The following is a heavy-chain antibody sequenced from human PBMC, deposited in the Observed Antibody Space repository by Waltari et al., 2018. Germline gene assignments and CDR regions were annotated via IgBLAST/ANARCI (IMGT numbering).Heavy chain of an antibody. D-gene: IGHD6-13*01. V-gene: IGHV3-48*03. CDR3: ARYSSTWYVAFDI. J-gene: IGHJ3*02. CDR2: ISTSGSSK. CDR1: GFTFSSYE. Sequence: EVQLVESGGDLVQPGGSLRLSCAASGFTFSSYEMGWVRQVPGKGLEWVSYISTSGSSKYYADSVKGRFTISRDNAKNSLFLQMNSLRADDTALYYCARYSSTWYVAFDIWGQGTMVIVFS.